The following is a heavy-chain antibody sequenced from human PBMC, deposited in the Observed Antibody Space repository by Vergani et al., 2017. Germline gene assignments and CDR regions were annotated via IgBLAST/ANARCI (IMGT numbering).Heavy chain of an antibody. CDR2: ISGSGGST. Sequence: EVQLLESGGGLVQPGGSLRLSCAASGFTFSSYAMSWVRQAPGKGLEWVSAISGSGGSTYYAYAVKGRFTISXDNSKNTLYLQMNSLRAEDTAVYYCAKVGYMWWLVTEYYFDYWGQGTLVTVSS. J-gene: IGHJ4*02. CDR3: AKVGYMWWLVTEYYFDY. D-gene: IGHD6-19*01. V-gene: IGHV3-23*01. CDR1: GFTFSSYA.